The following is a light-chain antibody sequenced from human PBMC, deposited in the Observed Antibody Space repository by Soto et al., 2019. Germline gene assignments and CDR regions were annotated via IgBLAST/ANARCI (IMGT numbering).Light chain of an antibody. CDR1: QSISSW. CDR3: QQCNTFWT. V-gene: IGKV1-5*01. Sequence: DIQMTQSPSTLSASVGDRVAITCRASQSISSWLAWYQQKPGKAPKLLIYDASSLESGVPSRFSGSGSGTEFTLTISSLQPDDFATYYCQQCNTFWTFGQGTKVDI. CDR2: DAS. J-gene: IGKJ1*01.